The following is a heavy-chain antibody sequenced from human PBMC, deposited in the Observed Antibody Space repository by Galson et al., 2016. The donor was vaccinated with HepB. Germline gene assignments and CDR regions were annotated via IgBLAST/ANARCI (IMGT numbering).Heavy chain of an antibody. J-gene: IGHJ5*02. CDR3: VRGGRANWFDP. CDR1: GFTFSDYY. Sequence: SLRLSCAASGFTFSDYYMSWIRQAPGKGLEWVAFISDSGRTTYYADTVKGRFTNARDYMEDSLSLQMNSLRAEDTAIYYCVRGGRANWFDPWGQGTLVTVSS. D-gene: IGHD3-16*01. V-gene: IGHV3-11*01. CDR2: ISDSGRTT.